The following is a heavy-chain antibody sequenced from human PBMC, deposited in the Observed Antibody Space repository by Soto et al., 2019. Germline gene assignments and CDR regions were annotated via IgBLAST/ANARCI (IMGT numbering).Heavy chain of an antibody. D-gene: IGHD3-10*01. J-gene: IGHJ4*02. Sequence: QVQLVQSGAEVKKPGASVKVSCKASGYTFTNFYIHWVRQAPGQGLEWMGAIKPTGDTTTYAQNFQGRGPLTTDTSTSTVYFQLGSLGSEDTAVYYCARANTMTRGLVTDFPPPLYWGQGTLVTVSS. CDR3: ARANTMTRGLVTDFPPPLY. CDR1: GYTFTNFY. V-gene: IGHV1-46*01. CDR2: IKPTGDTT.